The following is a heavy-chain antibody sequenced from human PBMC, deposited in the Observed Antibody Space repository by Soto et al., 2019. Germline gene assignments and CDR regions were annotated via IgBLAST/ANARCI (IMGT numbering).Heavy chain of an antibody. Sequence: EVQLVESGGGLVKPGGSLRLSCAASGFTFSSYSMNWVRQAPGKGLEWVSSISSSSSYIYYADSVKGRFTISRDNAQYSLYLQMNSLSAEDTAVYYCARDQPGYSYGYGLGYWGQGTLVTVSS. D-gene: IGHD5-18*01. J-gene: IGHJ4*02. CDR1: GFTFSSYS. V-gene: IGHV3-21*01. CDR2: ISSSSSYI. CDR3: ARDQPGYSYGYGLGY.